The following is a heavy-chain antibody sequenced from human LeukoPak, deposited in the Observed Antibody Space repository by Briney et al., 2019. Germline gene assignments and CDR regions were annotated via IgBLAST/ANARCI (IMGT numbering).Heavy chain of an antibody. J-gene: IGHJ4*02. CDR1: GFTFSTYS. V-gene: IGHV3-21*01. D-gene: IGHD6-13*01. Sequence: PGGSLRLSCAASGFTFSTYSMNWVRQAPGKGLEWVSFISSSGSYIYYADSVKGRFTISRDNAKNSLYLQMNTLRAEDTAVYYCAREGSGYSVNDYWGQGTLVTVSS. CDR3: AREGSGYSVNDY. CDR2: ISSSGSYI.